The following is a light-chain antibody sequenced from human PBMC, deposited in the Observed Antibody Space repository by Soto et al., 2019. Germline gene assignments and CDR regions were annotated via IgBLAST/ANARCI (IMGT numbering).Light chain of an antibody. J-gene: IGKJ4*01. Sequence: EIVMTQSPATLSVSPGERATLSCRASQRVYSTLAWYQQKPGQAPSLLIYHASTRATDIPARFSGSGSGTEFTLTISSLQSEDFAVYYCQQYNKWPLTFGGGTKLEIK. CDR3: QQYNKWPLT. V-gene: IGKV3-15*01. CDR1: QRVYST. CDR2: HAS.